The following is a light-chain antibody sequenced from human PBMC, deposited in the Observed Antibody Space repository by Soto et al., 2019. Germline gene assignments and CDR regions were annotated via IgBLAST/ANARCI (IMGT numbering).Light chain of an antibody. CDR2: AAS. Sequence: AIRMTQSPSSFSASTGDRVTITCRASQGISSYLAWYQQKPGKAPKLLIYAASSLESGVPSRFSGSGSGTDFTLTISYLQSEDFGTYYCQQFYNYPRTFGQGTKVDIK. CDR1: QGISSY. V-gene: IGKV1-8*01. CDR3: QQFYNYPRT. J-gene: IGKJ1*01.